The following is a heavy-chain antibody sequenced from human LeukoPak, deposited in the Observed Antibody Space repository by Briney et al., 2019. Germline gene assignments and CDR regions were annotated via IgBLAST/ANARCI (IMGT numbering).Heavy chain of an antibody. CDR3: ARDELEMANVDY. CDR2: IYYSGIT. D-gene: IGHD5-24*01. CDR1: GGSISSDNYY. Sequence: SETLSLTCTVSGGSISSDNYYWGWIRQSPGKGLQWIGDIYYSGITYYNPSLKSRVALSVNTSKNRFSLRLSSMTAADTAVYFCARDELEMANVDYWGQGILVTVSS. J-gene: IGHJ4*02. V-gene: IGHV4-39*07.